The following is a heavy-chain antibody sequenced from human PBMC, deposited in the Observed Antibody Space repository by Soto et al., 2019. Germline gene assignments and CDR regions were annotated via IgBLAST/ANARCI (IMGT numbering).Heavy chain of an antibody. CDR3: ARDTGSSWYPTYYYYGMDV. CDR2: ISYDGSNK. V-gene: IGHV3-30-3*01. CDR1: GFTFSSYA. J-gene: IGHJ6*02. D-gene: IGHD6-13*01. Sequence: LRLSCAASGFTFSSYAMHWVRQAPGKGLEWVAVISYDGSNKYYADSVKGRFTISRDNSKNTLYLQMNSLRAEDTAVYYCARDTGSSWYPTYYYYGMDVWGQGTTVTVSS.